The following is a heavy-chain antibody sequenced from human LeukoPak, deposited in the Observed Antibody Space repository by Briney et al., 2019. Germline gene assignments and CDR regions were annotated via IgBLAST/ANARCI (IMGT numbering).Heavy chain of an antibody. CDR1: GLTFSSYA. D-gene: IGHD5-24*01. J-gene: IGHJ5*02. CDR3: ARALGDGYHWFDP. V-gene: IGHV3-30*04. Sequence: GRSLRLSCAASGLTFSSYAMHWVRQAPGKGLEWVAVISYDGSNKYYADSVKGRFTISRDNSKNTLYLQMNSLRAEDTAVYYCARALGDGYHWFDPWGQGTLVTVSS. CDR2: ISYDGSNK.